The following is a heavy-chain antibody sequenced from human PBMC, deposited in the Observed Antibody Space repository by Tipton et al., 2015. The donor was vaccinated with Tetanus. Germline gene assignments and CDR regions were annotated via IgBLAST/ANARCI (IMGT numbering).Heavy chain of an antibody. V-gene: IGHV4-31*03. CDR2: IYYSGST. CDR1: GGSISSGGYY. CDR3: ARGGGGAPMIVVAVPTRYGMDV. Sequence: TLSLTCTVSGGSISSGGYYWSWIRQHPGKGLEWIGYIYYSGSTYYNPSLKSRVTISVDTSKNQFSLKLSSVTAADTAVYYCARGGGGAPMIVVAVPTRYGMDVWGQGTTVTVSS. D-gene: IGHD3-22*01. J-gene: IGHJ6*02.